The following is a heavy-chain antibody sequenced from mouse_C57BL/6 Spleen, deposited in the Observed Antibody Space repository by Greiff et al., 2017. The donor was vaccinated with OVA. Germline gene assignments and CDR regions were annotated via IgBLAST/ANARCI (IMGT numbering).Heavy chain of an antibody. CDR3: ARGGYGSSYGAMDY. CDR1: GYTFTDYN. Sequence: VQLQQSGPELVKPGASVKIPCKASGYTFTDYNMDWVKQSHGKSLEWIGDINPNNGGTIYNQKFKGKATLTVDKSSSTAYMELRSLTSEDTAVYYCARGGYGSSYGAMDYWGQGTSVTVSS. V-gene: IGHV1-18*01. J-gene: IGHJ4*01. CDR2: INPNNGGT. D-gene: IGHD1-1*01.